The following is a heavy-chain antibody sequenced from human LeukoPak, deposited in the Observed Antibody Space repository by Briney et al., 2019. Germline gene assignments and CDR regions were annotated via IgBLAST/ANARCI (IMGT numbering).Heavy chain of an antibody. CDR3: MRDAPGSNTGDY. CDR1: GFSFSSYE. V-gene: IGHV3-48*03. J-gene: IGHJ4*02. CDR2: INVSGGRI. D-gene: IGHD1-14*01. Sequence: GGSLRLSCAASGFSFSSYEFNWVRQAPGKGLEWLSFINVSGGRILYADSVRGRFTISRDNAKNSLYLQMNSLRAEDTATYYCMRDAPGSNTGDYWGQGTLVTVSS.